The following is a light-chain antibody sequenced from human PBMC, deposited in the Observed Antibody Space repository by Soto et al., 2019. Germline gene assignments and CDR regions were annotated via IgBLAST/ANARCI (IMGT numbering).Light chain of an antibody. V-gene: IGLV7-46*01. J-gene: IGLJ2*01. CDR3: CSYAGGYTHAV. CDR1: TGAVTSGHW. Sequence: QAVVTQEPSLTVSPGGTVTLTCDSSTGAVTSGHWPYWFQQKPGQAPRTLIYDVSKRPSGVPDRFSGSKSGNTASLTISGLQAEDEADYYCCSYAGGYTHAVFGGGTKLTVL. CDR2: DVS.